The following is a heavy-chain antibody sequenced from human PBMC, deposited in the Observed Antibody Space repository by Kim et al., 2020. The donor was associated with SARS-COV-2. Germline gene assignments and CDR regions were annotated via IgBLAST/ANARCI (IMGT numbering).Heavy chain of an antibody. D-gene: IGHD3-22*01. CDR2: IYYSGST. J-gene: IGHJ3*02. CDR1: GGSISSSSYY. CDR3: ARLFGDEYLTMIPHAFDI. Sequence: SETLSLTCTVSGGSISSSSYYWGWIRQPPGKGLEWIGSIYYSGSTYYNPSLKSRVTISVDTSKNQFSLKLSSVTAADTAVYYCARLFGDEYLTMIPHAFDIWGQGTMVTVSS. V-gene: IGHV4-39*01.